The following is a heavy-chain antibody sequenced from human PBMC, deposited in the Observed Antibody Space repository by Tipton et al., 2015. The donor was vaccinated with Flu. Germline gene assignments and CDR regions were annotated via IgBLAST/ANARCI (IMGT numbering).Heavy chain of an antibody. CDR3: ARDRGFSNWFDP. J-gene: IGHJ5*02. CDR1: GFTFSTYE. D-gene: IGHD3-10*01. V-gene: IGHV4-31*02. Sequence: LRLSCSASGFTFSTYEMSWIRQVPGKGLEWIAYIYHNGDTHHNPSLKSRVTISVDTSKNQFSLKLNSVTAADTAVYYCARDRGFSNWFDPWGQGTLVTVSS. CDR2: IYHNGDT.